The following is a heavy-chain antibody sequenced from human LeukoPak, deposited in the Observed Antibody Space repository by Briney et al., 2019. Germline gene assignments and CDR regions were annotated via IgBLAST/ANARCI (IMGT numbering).Heavy chain of an antibody. Sequence: ASVKVSCKASGYTFTSYGISWVRQAPGQGLEWMGWISAYNGNTNYAQKLQGRVTMTTDTSTSTAYMELRSLRSDDTAVYYCARDRSIAAAGTMDYWGQGTLVTVSS. J-gene: IGHJ4*02. CDR2: ISAYNGNT. CDR1: GYTFTSYG. CDR3: ARDRSIAAAGTMDY. V-gene: IGHV1-18*01. D-gene: IGHD6-13*01.